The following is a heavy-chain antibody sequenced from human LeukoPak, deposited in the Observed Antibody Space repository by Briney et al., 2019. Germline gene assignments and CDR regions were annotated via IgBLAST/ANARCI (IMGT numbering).Heavy chain of an antibody. D-gene: IGHD3-22*01. Sequence: PSETLSLTCTVSGGSISSYYWSWIRQPPGKALEWIGYIYYSGSTNYNPSLRSRVTISVDTSKNQFALKLSSVTAADTAVYYCARGADSSGYYSIFYFDYWGQGTLVTVSS. J-gene: IGHJ4*02. CDR1: GGSISSYY. CDR3: ARGADSSGYYSIFYFDY. CDR2: IYYSGST. V-gene: IGHV4-59*08.